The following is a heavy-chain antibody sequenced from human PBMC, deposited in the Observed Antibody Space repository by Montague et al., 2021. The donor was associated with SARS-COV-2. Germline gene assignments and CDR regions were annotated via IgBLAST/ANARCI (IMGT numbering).Heavy chain of an antibody. CDR2: IYYSGST. J-gene: IGHJ6*02. CDR1: GGSICSYY. V-gene: IGHV4-59*01. CDR3: ARYTRQIRLIVFDYGMDV. D-gene: IGHD4-17*01. Sequence: SETLSLTCTVSGGSICSYYWSWIRQPPGKGLEWIGYIYYSGSTNYNPSLKSRVTISVGTSKNQFSLKLSSVTAADTAVYYCARYTRQIRLIVFDYGMDVWGQGTTVTVSS.